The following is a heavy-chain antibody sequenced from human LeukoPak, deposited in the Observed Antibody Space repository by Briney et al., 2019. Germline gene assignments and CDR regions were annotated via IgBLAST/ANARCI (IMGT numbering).Heavy chain of an antibody. J-gene: IGHJ5*02. Sequence: SETLSLTCTVSGYSINSAFYWGWIRVPPGKGLEWIGSVFHRGTTYYNSSLKSRVNISIDTSKNQFSLKPNSLTAEDTAMYYCVRDGYYGSGSPGWFGPWGPGTLVIVSA. CDR1: GYSINSAFY. D-gene: IGHD3-10*01. CDR2: VFHRGTT. V-gene: IGHV4-38-2*02. CDR3: VRDGYYGSGSPGWFGP.